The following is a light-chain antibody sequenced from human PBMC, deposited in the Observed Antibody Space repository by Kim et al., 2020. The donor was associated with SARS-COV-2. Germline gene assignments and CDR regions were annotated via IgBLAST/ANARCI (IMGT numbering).Light chain of an antibody. V-gene: IGKV1-27*01. Sequence: ASVGDRVTITCRSSQDISNFLAWYQQKPGKVPKVLIYDASVLQSGVPSRFSGSGSGTDFTLTISSLQPEDIATYYCQKYDSAPWTFGEGTKVDIK. J-gene: IGKJ1*01. CDR2: DAS. CDR3: QKYDSAPWT. CDR1: QDISNF.